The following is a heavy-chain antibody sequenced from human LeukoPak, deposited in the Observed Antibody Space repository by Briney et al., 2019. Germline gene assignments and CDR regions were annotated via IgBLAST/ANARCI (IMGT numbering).Heavy chain of an antibody. CDR3: ARVGYSYGQQYYYYMDV. V-gene: IGHV4-34*01. Sequence: PSETLSLTCAVYGGSFSGYYWSWIRQPPGKGLEWIGEINHSGSTNYNPSLKSRVTISGDTSKNQFSLKLSSVTAADTAVYFCARVGYSYGQQYYYYMDVWGKGTTVTVSS. CDR2: INHSGST. J-gene: IGHJ6*03. CDR1: GGSFSGYY. D-gene: IGHD5-18*01.